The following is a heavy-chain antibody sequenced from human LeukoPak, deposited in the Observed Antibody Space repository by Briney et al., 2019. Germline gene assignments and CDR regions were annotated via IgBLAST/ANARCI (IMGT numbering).Heavy chain of an antibody. Sequence: PGGSLRLSCAASGIILSSYWMSWVRQAPGKGLEWVANIKQDGSEKWYVDSVKGRFTISRDNAKNSLYLQMNSLRAEDTAVYYCARDMYSSSWYFVGWFDPWGQGTLVTVSS. D-gene: IGHD6-13*01. CDR2: IKQDGSEK. CDR3: ARDMYSSSWYFVGWFDP. CDR1: GIILSSYW. J-gene: IGHJ5*02. V-gene: IGHV3-7*03.